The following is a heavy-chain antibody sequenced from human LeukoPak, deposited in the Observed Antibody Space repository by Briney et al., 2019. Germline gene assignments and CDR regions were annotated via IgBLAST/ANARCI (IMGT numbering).Heavy chain of an antibody. J-gene: IGHJ4*02. CDR2: ISAYNDNT. CDR1: GYTFTSYG. D-gene: IGHD3-22*01. V-gene: IGHV1-18*01. Sequence: ASVKVSCKASGYTFTSYGISWVRQAPGQGLEWMGWISAYNDNTNYAQKLQGRVTMTTDTSTSTAYMELRILRSDDTAVYYCARGRRYDSSGYRPEIDYWGQGTLVTVSS. CDR3: ARGRRYDSSGYRPEIDY.